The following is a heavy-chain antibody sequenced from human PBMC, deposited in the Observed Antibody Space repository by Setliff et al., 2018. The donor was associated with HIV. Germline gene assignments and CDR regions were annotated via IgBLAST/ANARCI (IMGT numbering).Heavy chain of an antibody. CDR1: GGAIDDINW. J-gene: IGHJ5*02. Sequence: NPSETLSLTCAVSGGAIDDINWWNWVRQSPGKGLEWIGEIYHSGTTNYNPSLKSRATISVDKSKNQFSLKLTSVTAADTAVYYCARDQSIAARYLFDPWGQGTLVTVSS. D-gene: IGHD6-6*01. V-gene: IGHV4-4*02. CDR3: ARDQSIAARYLFDP. CDR2: IYHSGTT.